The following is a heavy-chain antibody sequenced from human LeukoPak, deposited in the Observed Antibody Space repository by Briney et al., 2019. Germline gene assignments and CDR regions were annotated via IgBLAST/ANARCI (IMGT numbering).Heavy chain of an antibody. V-gene: IGHV3-53*01. CDR2: IYSGGST. CDR3: ARSGLYYYYYMDV. CDR1: GFTVSSNY. Sequence: PGGSLRLSCAASGFTVSSNYMSWVRQAPGKGLEWVSVIYSGGSTYYADSVKGRFTISRDNSKNTLYLQMNSLRAEDTAVYYCARSGLYYYYYMDVWGKGTTVTVSS. J-gene: IGHJ6*03. D-gene: IGHD3-10*01.